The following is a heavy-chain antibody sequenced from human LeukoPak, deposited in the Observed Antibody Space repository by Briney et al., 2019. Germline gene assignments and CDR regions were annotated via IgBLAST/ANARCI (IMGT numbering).Heavy chain of an antibody. CDR2: ISGSGGST. V-gene: IGHV3-23*01. Sequence: SGGSLRLSCAASGFTFSSYAMSWVRQAPGKGLEWVSAISGSGGSTYYADSVKGRFTISRDSSKNTLYLQMNSLRAEDTAVYYCAKDQDIYDFWSGYYLAYDYWGQGTLVTVSS. CDR3: AKDQDIYDFWSGYYLAYDY. CDR1: GFTFSSYA. J-gene: IGHJ4*02. D-gene: IGHD3-3*01.